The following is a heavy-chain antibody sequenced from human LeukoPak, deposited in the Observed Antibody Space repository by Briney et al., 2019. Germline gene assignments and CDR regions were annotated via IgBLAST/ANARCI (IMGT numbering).Heavy chain of an antibody. CDR2: IYPGDSDT. Sequence: GESLKISCRGSGYSFTSYWIGWVRQMPGKGLEWMGIIYPGDSDTRYSPSFQGQVTISADKSISTAYLQWSSLKASDTAMYYCARPLSSTRYYYDSSGYWYWGQGTLVTVSS. CDR3: ARPLSSTRYYYDSSGYWY. CDR1: GYSFTSYW. V-gene: IGHV5-51*01. J-gene: IGHJ4*02. D-gene: IGHD3-22*01.